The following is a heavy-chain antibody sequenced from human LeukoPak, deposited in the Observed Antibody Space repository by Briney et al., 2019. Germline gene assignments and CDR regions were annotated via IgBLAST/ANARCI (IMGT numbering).Heavy chain of an antibody. CDR1: GFXFSSYW. Sequence: GGSLRLSCAASGFXFSSYWMSWVRQAPGKGLEWVANIKQDGSEKYYVDSVKGRFTISRDNAKNSLYLQMNSLRAEDTAVYYCARDDNWATDYWGQGTLVTVSS. CDR2: IKQDGSEK. V-gene: IGHV3-7*05. D-gene: IGHD1-20*01. CDR3: ARDDNWATDY. J-gene: IGHJ4*02.